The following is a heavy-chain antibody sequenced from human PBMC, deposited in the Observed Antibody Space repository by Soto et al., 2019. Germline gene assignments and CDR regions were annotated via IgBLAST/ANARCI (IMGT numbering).Heavy chain of an antibody. CDR1: EGTFSSYA. V-gene: IGHV1-69*13. J-gene: IGHJ6*02. D-gene: IGHD3-22*01. CDR2: IIPIFGTA. CDR3: ARGRLVGLTDYYYYYGMDV. Sequence: ASVKVSCKASEGTFSSYAISWVRQAPGQGLEWMGGIIPIFGTANYAQKFQGRVTITADESTSTAYMELSSLRSEDTAVYYCARGRLVGLTDYYYYYGMDVWGQGTTVTVSS.